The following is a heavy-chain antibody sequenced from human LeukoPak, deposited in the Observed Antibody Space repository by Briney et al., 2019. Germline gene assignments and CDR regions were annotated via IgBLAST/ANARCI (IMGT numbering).Heavy chain of an antibody. Sequence: SETLSLTCAVYGGSFSGYYWSWIRQPPGKGLEWIGEINHSGSTNYNPSLKSRVTISVDTSKNQFSLKLSSVTAADTAVYYCARGQTDYGESVTAFDIWGQGTMVTVSS. J-gene: IGHJ3*02. V-gene: IGHV4-34*01. CDR3: ARGQTDYGESVTAFDI. CDR2: INHSGST. CDR1: GGSFSGYY. D-gene: IGHD4-17*01.